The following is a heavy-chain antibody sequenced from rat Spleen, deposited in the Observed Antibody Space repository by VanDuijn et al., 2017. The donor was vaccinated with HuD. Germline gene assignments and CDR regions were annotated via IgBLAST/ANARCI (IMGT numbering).Heavy chain of an antibody. CDR3: ARKGEYRYNYFDY. D-gene: IGHD1-5*01. J-gene: IGHJ2*01. CDR1: GFSLTSYH. CDR2: IWAGGGT. V-gene: IGHV2-16*01. Sequence: QVQLKESGPGLVQPAQTLSLTCSVSGFSLTSYHVSWVRQPPGKSLVWMGIIWAGGGTNYNSAVQSRLSISRDTSKSQVFLKMNSLQTEDTAMYFCARKGEYRYNYFDYWGQGVMVTVSS.